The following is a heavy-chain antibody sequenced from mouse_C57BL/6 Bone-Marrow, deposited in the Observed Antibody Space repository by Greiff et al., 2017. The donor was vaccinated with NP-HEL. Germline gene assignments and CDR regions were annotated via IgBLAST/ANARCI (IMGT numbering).Heavy chain of an antibody. D-gene: IGHD1-1*01. J-gene: IGHJ3*01. CDR3: ATPSRLGFAY. V-gene: IGHV1-50*01. CDR2: IDPSDSYT. CDR1: GYTFTSYW. Sequence: VKLQQPGAELVKPGASVKLSCKASGYTFTSYWMQWVKQRPGQGLEWIGEIDPSDSYTNYNQKFKGKATLTVDTSSSTAYMQLSSLTSEDSAVYYCATPSRLGFAYWGQGTLVTVSA.